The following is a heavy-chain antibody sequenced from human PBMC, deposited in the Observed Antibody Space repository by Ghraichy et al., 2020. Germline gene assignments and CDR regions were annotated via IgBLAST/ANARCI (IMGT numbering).Heavy chain of an antibody. J-gene: IGHJ6*02. CDR2: IYPDDSST. Sequence: GESLNISCKGSGYSFTNYWIGWVRQMPGKGLEWMGIIYPDDSSTRYSPSFQGQVTISAVKSISTAYLQWSSLKASDTAMYYCARQEAYYYDSSGYYLSYYYGLDVWGQGTTVTVSS. V-gene: IGHV5-51*01. CDR1: GYSFTNYW. D-gene: IGHD3-22*01. CDR3: ARQEAYYYDSSGYYLSYYYGLDV.